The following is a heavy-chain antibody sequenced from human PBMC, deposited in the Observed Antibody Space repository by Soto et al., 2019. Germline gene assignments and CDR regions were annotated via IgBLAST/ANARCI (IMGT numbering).Heavy chain of an antibody. CDR1: GYTFTSYG. D-gene: IGHD3-22*01. J-gene: IGHJ6*02. Sequence: ASVKVSCKASGYTFTSYGISWVRQAPGQGLEWMGWISAYNGNTNYAQKLQGRVTMTTDTSTSTAYMELRSLRSDDTAVYYCAREGVSGYYDSSGYPTYYYYGMDVWGQGTTVTSP. V-gene: IGHV1-18*04. CDR3: AREGVSGYYDSSGYPTYYYYGMDV. CDR2: ISAYNGNT.